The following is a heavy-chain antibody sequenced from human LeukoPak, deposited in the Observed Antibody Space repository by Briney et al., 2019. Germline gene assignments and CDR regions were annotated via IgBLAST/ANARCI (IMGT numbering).Heavy chain of an antibody. D-gene: IGHD2-15*01. CDR1: GYTFTSYA. J-gene: IGHJ4*02. CDR3: ARDDCSGGSCYQTQFDY. V-gene: IGHV1-3*01. Sequence: ASVKVSCKASGYTFTSYAMHWVRQAPGQRLEWMGWINAGNGNTKYSQKFQGRVTITRDTSASTAYMELSSLRSEDTAVYYCARDDCSGGSCYQTQFDYWGQGTLVTVSS. CDR2: INAGNGNT.